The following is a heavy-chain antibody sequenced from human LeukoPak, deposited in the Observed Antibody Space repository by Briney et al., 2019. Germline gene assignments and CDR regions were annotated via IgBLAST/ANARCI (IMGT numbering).Heavy chain of an antibody. CDR1: GFAFSSYS. V-gene: IGHV3-21*01. J-gene: IGHJ3*01. Sequence: PGGSLRLSCAASGFAFSSYSMNWVRLAPGKGLEWVSSITSSSSYIYYADSVKGRFTISRDNAKNSLYLQMNSLRAEDTAVYYCARDPSSGWYGYAFDVWGQGTMVTVSS. D-gene: IGHD6-19*01. CDR2: ITSSSSYI. CDR3: ARDPSSGWYGYAFDV.